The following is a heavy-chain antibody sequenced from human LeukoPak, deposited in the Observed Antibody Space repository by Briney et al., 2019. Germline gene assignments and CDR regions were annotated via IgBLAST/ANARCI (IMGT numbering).Heavy chain of an antibody. J-gene: IGHJ4*02. CDR3: ASGYNWNEGRDY. CDR1: GGTFSSYA. V-gene: IGHV1-69*04. CDR2: IIPIFGIA. D-gene: IGHD1-20*01. Sequence: ASVKVSCKASGGTFSSYAISWVRQAPGQGLEWMGRIIPIFGIANYAQKFQGRVTITADKSTSTAYMELSSLRSEDTAVYYCASGYNWNEGRDYWGQGTLVTVSS.